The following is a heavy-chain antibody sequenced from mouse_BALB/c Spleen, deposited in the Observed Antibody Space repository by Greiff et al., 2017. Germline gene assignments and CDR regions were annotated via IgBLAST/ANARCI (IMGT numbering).Heavy chain of an antibody. CDR1: GFTFNTYA. D-gene: IGHD1-1*01. V-gene: IGHV10-1*02. CDR3: VRHILGGYAMDY. J-gene: IGHJ4*01. CDR2: IRSKSNNYAT. Sequence: EVQLVESGGGLVQPKGSLKLSCAASGFTFNTYAMNWVRQAPGKGLEWVARIRSKSNNYATYYADSVKDRFTISRDDSQSMLYLQMNNLKTEDTAMYYCVRHILGGYAMDYWGQGTSVTVSS.